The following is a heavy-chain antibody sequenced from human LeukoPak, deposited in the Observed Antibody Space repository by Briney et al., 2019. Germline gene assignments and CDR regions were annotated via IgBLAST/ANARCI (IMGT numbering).Heavy chain of an antibody. CDR3: ARASMGGRDYHLDP. CDR2: IKQDGTDK. CDR1: GFTFSSYW. D-gene: IGHD4/OR15-4a*01. V-gene: IGHV3-7*01. Sequence: SLRLSCAASGFTFSSYWMTWVRQAPGKGLEWVANIKQDGTDKYYVDSVKGRFTISRDNAKNSLFLQLGSLRADDTAVYYCARASMGGRDYHLDPWGQGTLATVSS. J-gene: IGHJ5*02.